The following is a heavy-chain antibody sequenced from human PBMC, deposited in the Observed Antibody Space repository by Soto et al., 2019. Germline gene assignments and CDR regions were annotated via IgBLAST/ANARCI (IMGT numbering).Heavy chain of an antibody. CDR3: ARSPYDRRAYYYYYYGMDV. CDR1: GYTFTSYY. J-gene: IGHJ6*02. V-gene: IGHV1-46*01. Sequence: ASVKVSCKASGYTFTSYYMHRVRQAPGQGLEWMGIINPSGGSTSYAQKFQGRVTMTRDTSTSTVYMELSSLRSEDTAVYYCARSPYDRRAYYYYYYGMDVWGQGTTVTVSS. CDR2: INPSGGST. D-gene: IGHD5-12*01.